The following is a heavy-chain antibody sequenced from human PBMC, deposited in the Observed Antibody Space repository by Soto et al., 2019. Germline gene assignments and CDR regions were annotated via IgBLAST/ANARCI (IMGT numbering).Heavy chain of an antibody. CDR2: IKQDGSEK. CDR1: GFTFSDYW. D-gene: IGHD3-16*01. V-gene: IGHV3-7*01. Sequence: EVQLVESGGGLVQPGGSLRLSCAASGFTFSDYWMTWVRQTPGKGLEWVANIKQDGSEKNYVDSVKGRFTISRDNAKNSLYLQMNSLRAEDTAVYYCASLGRHGWGQGTTVTVSS. CDR3: ASLGRHG. J-gene: IGHJ6*02.